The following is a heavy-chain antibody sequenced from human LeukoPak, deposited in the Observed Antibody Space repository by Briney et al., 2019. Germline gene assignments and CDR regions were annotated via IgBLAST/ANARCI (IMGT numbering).Heavy chain of an antibody. CDR3: AREAMKAPMGGAVDY. CDR1: GFTFSSYS. CDR2: ISSSSSYI. D-gene: IGHD3-16*01. V-gene: IGHV3-21*01. J-gene: IGHJ4*02. Sequence: PGGSLGLSCAASGFTFSSYSMNWVRQAPGKGLEWVSSISSSSSYIYYADSVKGRFTISRDNAKNSLYLQMNSLRAEDTAVYYCAREAMKAPMGGAVDYWGQGTLVTVSS.